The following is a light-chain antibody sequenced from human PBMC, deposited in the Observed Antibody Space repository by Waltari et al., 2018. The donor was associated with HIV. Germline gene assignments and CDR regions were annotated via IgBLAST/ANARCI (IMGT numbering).Light chain of an antibody. J-gene: IGLJ3*02. CDR3: QSYDSSLSVWV. V-gene: IGLV1-40*01. CDR2: VNS. CDR1: SSTIGAGYD. Sequence: QSVLTQPPSVSGAPGQRVTISCTGSSSTIGAGYDVHWYQQLPGTAPKLLICVNSTRPFGVPDRFSGSKSGTSASLAITGLLAEDEADYYCQSYDSSLSVWVFGGGTKLTVL.